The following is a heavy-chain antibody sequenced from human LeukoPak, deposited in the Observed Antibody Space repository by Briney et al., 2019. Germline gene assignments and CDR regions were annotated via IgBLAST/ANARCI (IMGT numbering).Heavy chain of an antibody. CDR3: ARDPTLFYGDYVDY. V-gene: IGHV3-30*19. J-gene: IGHJ4*02. Sequence: PGRSLRLSCAASGFTFSTNGMHWVRQPPGKGLEWVAIISFDGSNKYYADSVKSRFTISRDNSQNTLYLQLNSLRPEDTAVYYCARDPTLFYGDYVDYWGQGTLVTVSS. CDR1: GFTFSTNG. D-gene: IGHD4-17*01. CDR2: ISFDGSNK.